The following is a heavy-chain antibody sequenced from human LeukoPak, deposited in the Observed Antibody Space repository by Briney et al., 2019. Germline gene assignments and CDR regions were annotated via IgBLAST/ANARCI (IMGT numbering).Heavy chain of an antibody. CDR2: ISGSGGST. Sequence: GGSLRLSCAASGFTFSSYGMHWVRQAPGKGLEWVSAISGSGGSTYYADSVKGRFTISRDNSKNTLYLQMNSLRAEDTAVYYCAKSVYKIVVVVAATGDYWGQGTLVTVSS. CDR1: GFTFSSYG. J-gene: IGHJ4*02. CDR3: AKSVYKIVVVVAATGDY. V-gene: IGHV3-23*01. D-gene: IGHD2-15*01.